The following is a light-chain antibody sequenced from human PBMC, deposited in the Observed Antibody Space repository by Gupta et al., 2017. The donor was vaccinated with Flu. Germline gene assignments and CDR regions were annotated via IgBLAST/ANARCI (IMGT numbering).Light chain of an antibody. J-gene: IGKJ1*01. CDR2: GAS. V-gene: IGKV3-20*01. CDR3: HQHGSSPPWT. Sequence: EIVLTQSPGTLSLSPGERATLSCRASPSLSSTFLAWYQQKPGQAPRLLIYGASSRATGIPDKCIGSSWGRKLTPIIIRRQQEDDSVEYCHQHGSSPPWTFGQGTKVEIK. CDR1: PSLSSTF.